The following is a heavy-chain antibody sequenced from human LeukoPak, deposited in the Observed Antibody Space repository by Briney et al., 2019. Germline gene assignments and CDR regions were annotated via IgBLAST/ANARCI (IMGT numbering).Heavy chain of an antibody. V-gene: IGHV4-59*12. CDR2: ISDSGST. CDR1: GASISDYN. D-gene: IGHD3-10*01. CDR3: ARGRWFGELWLSGNWFDP. J-gene: IGHJ5*02. Sequence: SETLSLTCTVSGASISDYNVSWIPHPPGKGLEWIAYISDSGSTNYNPSLKSRLTISQDTSKNQFSLRLTSLTAADTAGYYCARGRWFGELWLSGNWFDPWGEGTLVSVSS.